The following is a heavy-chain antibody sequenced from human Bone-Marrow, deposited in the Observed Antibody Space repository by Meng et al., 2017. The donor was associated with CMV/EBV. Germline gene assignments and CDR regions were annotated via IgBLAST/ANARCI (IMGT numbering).Heavy chain of an antibody. Sequence: ASVKVSCKASGYTFTGYYMHWVRQAPGQGLEWMGWINPNSGGTNYAQKFQGRVTMTRDTSISTAYMELSRLRSDDTAVYYCAREYQLLYNWFDSWGQGTLVTFYS. V-gene: IGHV1-2*02. CDR3: AREYQLLYNWFDS. CDR2: INPNSGGT. J-gene: IGHJ5*01. D-gene: IGHD2-2*01. CDR1: GYTFTGYY.